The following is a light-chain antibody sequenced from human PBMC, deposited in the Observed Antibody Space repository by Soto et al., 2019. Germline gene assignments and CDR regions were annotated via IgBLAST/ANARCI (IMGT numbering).Light chain of an antibody. Sequence: EIVLTQSPATLSLSPGERATLSCRASQSVNSNLAWYQQKPGQAPRLLIFDAFNRATGIPARFSGSGSGTDFTLTISSLEPEDFAVYYCQQRSNWPPYTFGQGTKLEIK. CDR3: QQRSNWPPYT. J-gene: IGKJ2*01. V-gene: IGKV3-11*01. CDR1: QSVNSN. CDR2: DAF.